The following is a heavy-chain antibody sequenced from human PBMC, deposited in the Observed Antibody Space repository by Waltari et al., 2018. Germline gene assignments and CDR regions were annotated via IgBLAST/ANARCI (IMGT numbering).Heavy chain of an antibody. Sequence: QVQLQESGPGLVKPSETLSLTCTVSGGSISSSYWSWIRQPAGKGLEWIGRIYTSGSTNYNPSLKSRVTMSVDTSKNQFSLKLSSVTAADTAVYYCARGLTYSRRYYYYYMDVWGKGTTVTVSS. CDR1: GGSISSSY. J-gene: IGHJ6*03. D-gene: IGHD3-22*01. V-gene: IGHV4-4*07. CDR3: ARGLTYSRRYYYYYMDV. CDR2: IYTSGST.